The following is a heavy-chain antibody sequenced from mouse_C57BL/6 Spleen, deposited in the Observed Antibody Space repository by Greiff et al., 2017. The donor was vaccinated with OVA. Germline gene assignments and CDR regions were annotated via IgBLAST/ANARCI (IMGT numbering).Heavy chain of an antibody. CDR2: INPGSGGT. Sequence: QVQLKESGAELVRPGTSVKVSCKASGYAFTNYLIEWVKQRPGQGLEWIGVINPGSGGTNYNEKFKGKATLTADKSSSTAYMQLSSLTSEDSAVYFCARTGWDYAMDYWGQGTSVTVSS. D-gene: IGHD3-1*01. J-gene: IGHJ4*01. CDR1: GYAFTNYL. CDR3: ARTGWDYAMDY. V-gene: IGHV1-54*01.